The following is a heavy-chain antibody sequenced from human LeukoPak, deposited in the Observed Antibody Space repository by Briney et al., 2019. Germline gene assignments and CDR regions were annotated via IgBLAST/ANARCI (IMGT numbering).Heavy chain of an antibody. J-gene: IGHJ4*02. V-gene: IGHV1-2*02. D-gene: IGHD5-24*01. CDR3: ARDRRDGYNPYYFDY. Sequence: ASVKVSCKASGYTFTGYYMHWVRQAPGQGLEWMGWINPNSGGTNYAQKFQGRVTMTRDTSISTAYMELSRLRSDDTAVYYCARDRRDGYNPYYFDYWGRGTLVTVSS. CDR1: GYTFTGYY. CDR2: INPNSGGT.